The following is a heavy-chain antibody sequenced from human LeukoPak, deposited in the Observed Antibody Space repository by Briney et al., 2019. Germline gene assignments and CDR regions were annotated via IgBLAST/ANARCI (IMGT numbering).Heavy chain of an antibody. CDR1: GGSISSYY. J-gene: IGHJ4*02. Sequence: SETLSLTCTVSGGSISSYYWSWIRQPAGKGLEWIGRIYTSGSTNYNPSLKSRVTMSVDTSENQFSLKLSSVTAADTAVYYCAREITYYDILTGPAYFDYWGQGTLVTVSS. CDR2: IYTSGST. D-gene: IGHD3-9*01. V-gene: IGHV4-4*07. CDR3: AREITYYDILTGPAYFDY.